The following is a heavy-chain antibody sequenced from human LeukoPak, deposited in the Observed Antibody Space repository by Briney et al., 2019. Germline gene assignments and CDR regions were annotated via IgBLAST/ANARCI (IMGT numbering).Heavy chain of an antibody. J-gene: IGHJ4*02. CDR1: GFTFSSYS. V-gene: IGHV3-21*01. Sequence: NPGGSLRFSCAASGFTFSSYSMNWVRQAPGKGLEWVSSISSSSSYIYYADSVKGRFTISRDNAKNSLYLQMNSLRAEDTAVYYCARDSDSSGYCDYWGQGTLVTVSS. D-gene: IGHD3-22*01. CDR3: ARDSDSSGYCDY. CDR2: ISSSSSYI.